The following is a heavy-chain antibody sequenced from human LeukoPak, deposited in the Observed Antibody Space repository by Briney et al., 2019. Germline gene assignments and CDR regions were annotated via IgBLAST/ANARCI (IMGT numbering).Heavy chain of an antibody. J-gene: IGHJ4*02. CDR2: IIPIFGTA. CDR1: GGTFSSYA. D-gene: IGHD3-3*01. V-gene: IGHV1-69*05. Sequence: ASVKVSCKASGGTFSSYAISWVRQAPGQGLEWMGRIIPIFGTANYAQKFQGRVTITTDESTSTAYMELSSLRSEDTAVYYCARPRTIFGVYYFDYWGQGTLVTVSS. CDR3: ARPRTIFGVYYFDY.